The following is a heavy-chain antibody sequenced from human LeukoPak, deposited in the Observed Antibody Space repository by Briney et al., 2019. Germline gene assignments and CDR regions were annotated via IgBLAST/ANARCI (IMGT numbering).Heavy chain of an antibody. Sequence: GGSLRLSCAASGFTFNNYAMHWVRQAPGEGLEWVAVVSRDGTQQYYADSVKGRLTISRDNSQSTLYLHMNSPSTEDTALYYCARAVPAPGTPENAFDIWGQGTLVTVSS. D-gene: IGHD6-13*01. CDR2: VSRDGTQQ. CDR1: GFTFNNYA. V-gene: IGHV3-30*04. CDR3: ARAVPAPGTPENAFDI. J-gene: IGHJ3*02.